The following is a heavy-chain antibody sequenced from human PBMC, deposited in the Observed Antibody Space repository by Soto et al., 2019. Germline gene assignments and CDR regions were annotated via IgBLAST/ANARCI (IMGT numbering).Heavy chain of an antibody. V-gene: IGHV4-34*01. CDR3: ARGRIYCSGGSCYRYYMDV. J-gene: IGHJ6*03. CDR1: GVSFSGYY. D-gene: IGHD2-15*01. Sequence: SETLSLTCAVYGVSFSGYYWSWIRQPPGKGLEWIGEINHSGSTNYNPSLKSRVTISVDTSKNQFSLKLSSVTAADTAVYYCARGRIYCSGGSCYRYYMDVWSKGTTVTVSS. CDR2: INHSGST.